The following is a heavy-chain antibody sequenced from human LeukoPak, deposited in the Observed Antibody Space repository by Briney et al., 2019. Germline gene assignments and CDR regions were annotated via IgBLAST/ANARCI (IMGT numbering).Heavy chain of an antibody. CDR2: ISAYNGNT. CDR3: AREIENYYGSVSYLGYYYYYMDV. J-gene: IGHJ6*03. Sequence: AAVKVSCKASGYTFTSYGISWVRQAPGQGLEWMGWISAYNGNTNYAQKLQGRVTMTTDTSTSTAYMELRSLRSDDTAVYYCAREIENYYGSVSYLGYYYYYMDVWGKGITVTISS. D-gene: IGHD3-10*01. V-gene: IGHV1-18*01. CDR1: GYTFTSYG.